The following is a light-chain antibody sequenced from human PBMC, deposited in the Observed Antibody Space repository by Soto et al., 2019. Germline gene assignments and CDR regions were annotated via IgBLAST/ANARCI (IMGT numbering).Light chain of an antibody. CDR3: SSFAGTNSFV. J-gene: IGLJ1*01. Sequence: QSALTQPRSVSGSPGQSVTTSCTYVSCYQRHPLKAPKLMIYDVTKRPSGVPDGFSGSKSGNTASLTISGLQAEDEADYYCSSFAGTNSFVFGTGTKLTVL. CDR1: Y. V-gene: IGLV2-11*01. CDR2: DVT.